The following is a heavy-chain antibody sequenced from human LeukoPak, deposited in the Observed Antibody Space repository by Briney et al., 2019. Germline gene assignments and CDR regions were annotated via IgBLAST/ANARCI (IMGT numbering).Heavy chain of an antibody. CDR3: ASLAAAGTAPFDY. CDR1: GFTFSSYE. D-gene: IGHD6-13*01. V-gene: IGHV3-53*01. Sequence: GGSLRLSCAASGFTFSSYEMNWVRQAPGKGLEWVSVIYSGGSTYYADSVKGRFTISRDNSKNTLYLQMNSLRAEDTAVYYSASLAAAGTAPFDYWGQGTLVTVSS. J-gene: IGHJ4*02. CDR2: IYSGGST.